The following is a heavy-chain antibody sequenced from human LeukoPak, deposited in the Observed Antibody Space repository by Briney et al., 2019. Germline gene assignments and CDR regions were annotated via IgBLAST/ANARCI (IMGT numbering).Heavy chain of an antibody. CDR3: AKEVRSGYLYYYYYMDV. Sequence: GGSLRLSCAASGFTFSSYGMHWVRQAPGKGLEWVAFIRYDGSNKYYTDSVKGRFTISRDNSKNTLYLQMNSLRAEDTAAYYCAKEVRSGYLYYYYYMDVWGKGTTVTVSS. J-gene: IGHJ6*03. CDR2: IRYDGSNK. CDR1: GFTFSSYG. V-gene: IGHV3-30*02. D-gene: IGHD3-3*01.